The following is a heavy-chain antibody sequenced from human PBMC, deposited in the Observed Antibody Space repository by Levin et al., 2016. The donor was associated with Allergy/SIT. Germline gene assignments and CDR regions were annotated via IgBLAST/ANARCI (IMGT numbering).Heavy chain of an antibody. Sequence: GESLKISCAASGFTFSESAIHWVRQASGKGLEWVGRIRSKANNYATAFAASVQGRFTISRDDSENTAYLQMNSLKTEDTAVYYCSLSGGYCSGATCSGFNYYGMDVWGQGTTVTVSS. J-gene: IGHJ6*02. CDR3: SLSGGYCSGATCSGFNYYGMDV. CDR1: GFTFSESA. D-gene: IGHD2-2*01. V-gene: IGHV3-73*01. CDR2: IRSKANNYAT.